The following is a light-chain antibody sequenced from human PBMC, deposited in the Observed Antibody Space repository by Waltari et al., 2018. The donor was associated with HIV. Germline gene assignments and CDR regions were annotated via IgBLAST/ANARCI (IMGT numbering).Light chain of an antibody. CDR1: SSNIGAGYD. V-gene: IGLV1-40*01. CDR2: ENN. CDR3: QSYDSTLSGPRV. J-gene: IGLJ1*01. Sequence: QSVLTPPPSVSGAPGQGVTISCTGSSSNIGAGYDVHGSRHLPGTAPKLLIHENNKRPSGVPDRFSGSRSGTSASLAISGLQADDEADYYCQSYDSTLSGPRVFGTGSKVTV.